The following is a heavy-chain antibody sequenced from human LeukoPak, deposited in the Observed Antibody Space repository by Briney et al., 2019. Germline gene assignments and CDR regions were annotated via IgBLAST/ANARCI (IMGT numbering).Heavy chain of an antibody. CDR3: ATDNVYCSRTSCYQTFDY. CDR1: GFTFGDYA. J-gene: IGHJ4*02. Sequence: GGSLRLSCTASGFTFGDYAMSWIRQAPGKGLEWVAIIKQDGSERYYVDSVKGRFTISRDNSRNSLYLQMDILRAEDTAVYYCATDNVYCSRTSCYQTFDYWGQGTLVTVPS. D-gene: IGHD2-2*01. V-gene: IGHV3-7*01. CDR2: IKQDGSER.